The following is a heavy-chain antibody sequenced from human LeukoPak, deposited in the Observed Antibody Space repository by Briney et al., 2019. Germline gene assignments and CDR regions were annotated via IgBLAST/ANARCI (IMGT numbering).Heavy chain of an antibody. CDR1: GGSISSYY. D-gene: IGHD6-6*01. V-gene: IGHV4-59*05. CDR2: IYYSGST. J-gene: IGHJ5*02. CDR3: ARRRYSSSSGWFDP. Sequence: PSETLSLTCTVSGGSISSYYWSWIRQPPGKGLEWIGSIYYSGSTYYNPSLKSRVTISVDTSKNQFSLKLSSVTAADTAVYYCARRRYSSSSGWFDPWGQGTLVTVSS.